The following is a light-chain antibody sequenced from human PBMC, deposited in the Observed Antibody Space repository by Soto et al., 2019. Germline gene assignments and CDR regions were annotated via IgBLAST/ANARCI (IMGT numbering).Light chain of an antibody. CDR2: GNT. J-gene: IGLJ1*01. CDR1: SSNIGAGYD. V-gene: IGLV1-40*01. Sequence: QSVLTQPPSMSGAPGQRVTISCTGSSSNIGAGYDVHWYQQLPGTAPNLLIYGNTNRPSGVPDRFSGSKSGTSASLAITGLQAEDEADYYCQSYDSSLTGYVFGTGTKLTVL. CDR3: QSYDSSLTGYV.